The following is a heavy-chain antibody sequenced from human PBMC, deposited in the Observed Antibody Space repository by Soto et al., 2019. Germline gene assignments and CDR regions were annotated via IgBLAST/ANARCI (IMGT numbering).Heavy chain of an antibody. V-gene: IGHV4-30-2*01. Sequence: SETLSLTCAVSGGSISSGGYSWSWIRQPPGKGLEWIGYIYHSGSTYYNPSLKSRVTISVDRSKNQFSLKLSSVTAADTAVYYRARGDYDSAGINSVDYWGQGTLVTVSS. CDR2: IYHSGST. CDR3: ARGDYDSAGINSVDY. J-gene: IGHJ4*02. CDR1: GGSISSGGYS. D-gene: IGHD3-22*01.